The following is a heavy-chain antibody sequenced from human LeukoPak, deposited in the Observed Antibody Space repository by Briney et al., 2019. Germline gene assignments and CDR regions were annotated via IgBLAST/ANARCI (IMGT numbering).Heavy chain of an antibody. CDR1: GGTFSSYA. CDR3: ARDNQGYSSGWYYFDY. Sequence: ASVKVSCKASGGTFSSYAISWVRQAPGQGLEWMGRIIPIFGTANYAQKFQGRVTITTDEPTSTAYMELSSLRSKDTAVYYCARDNQGYSSGWYYFDYWGQGTLVTVSS. V-gene: IGHV1-69*05. D-gene: IGHD6-19*01. CDR2: IIPIFGTA. J-gene: IGHJ4*02.